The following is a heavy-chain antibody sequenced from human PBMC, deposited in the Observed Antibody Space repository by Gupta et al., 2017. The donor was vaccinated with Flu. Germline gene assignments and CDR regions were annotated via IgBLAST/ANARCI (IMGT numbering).Heavy chain of an antibody. J-gene: IGHJ6*03. CDR1: GGSISRYY. CDR3: ARRSGQLVLNYYYYYMDV. CDR2: IYYSGST. Sequence: QVQLQESGPGLVKPSETLSLTCTVSGGSISRYYWSWIRQPPGKGLEWIGYIYYSGSTNYKPSLKSRVTISVDTSKNQFSLKLSSVTAADTAVYYCARRSGQLVLNYYYYYMDVWGKGTTVTVSS. V-gene: IGHV4-59*08. D-gene: IGHD6-6*01.